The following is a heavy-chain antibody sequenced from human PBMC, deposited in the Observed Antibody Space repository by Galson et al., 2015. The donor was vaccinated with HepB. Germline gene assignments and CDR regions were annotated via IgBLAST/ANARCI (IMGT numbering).Heavy chain of an antibody. V-gene: IGHV5-10-1*01. Sequence: QSGAEVKKPGESLRISCKGSGYSFASFWISWVRQMPGKGLEWMGRMNPSDSYTNYNPSLKSRVTISVDTSKNQFSLKLSSVTAADTAVYYCARNLLYYDFWSGYYTGGWFDPWGQGTLVTVSS. J-gene: IGHJ5*02. CDR1: GYSFASFW. CDR2: MNPSDSYT. CDR3: ARNLLYYDFWSGYYTGGWFDP. D-gene: IGHD3-3*01.